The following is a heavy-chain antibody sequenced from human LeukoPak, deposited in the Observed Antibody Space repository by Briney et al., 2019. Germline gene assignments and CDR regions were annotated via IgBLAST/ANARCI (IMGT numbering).Heavy chain of an antibody. CDR3: ARDGLL. CDR1: GFTFSSYL. J-gene: IGHJ4*02. V-gene: IGHV3-7*01. D-gene: IGHD3-10*01. Sequence: GGSLRLSCAASGFTFSSYLMSWVRQAPGKGLEWVANIKQDGSEKYYVDSVKGRFTISRDNAKNSLYLQMNSLRAEDTAVYYCARDGLLWSQGTLVTVSS. CDR2: IKQDGSEK.